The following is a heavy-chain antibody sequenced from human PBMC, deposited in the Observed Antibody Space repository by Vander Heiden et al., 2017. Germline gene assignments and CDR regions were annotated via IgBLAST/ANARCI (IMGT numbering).Heavy chain of an antibody. V-gene: IGHV3-48*02. Sequence: EVQLLESGGGLVQPGGSLRLSCAASGFSFTHYSMNWVRRAPGKGLEWVSHISTIVSTIYYADSVKGRFTISRDNAENSLSLQMNSLRDEDTAVYYCARGVRVGFCSGGSCYNTFYFDYWGQGTLVTVSS. J-gene: IGHJ4*02. D-gene: IGHD2-15*01. CDR1: GFSFTHYS. CDR3: ARGVRVGFCSGGSCYNTFYFDY. CDR2: ISTIVSTI.